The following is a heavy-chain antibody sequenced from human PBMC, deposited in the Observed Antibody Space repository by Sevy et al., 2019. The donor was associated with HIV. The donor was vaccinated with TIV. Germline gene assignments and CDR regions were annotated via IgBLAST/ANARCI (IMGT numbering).Heavy chain of an antibody. CDR1: GFTFSRYW. CDR2: IKDDGSRA. CDR3: AREGCTKPHDY. Sequence: GGSLRLSCAASGFTFSRYWMHWVRQAPGKGLMWVSHIKDDGSRAFFADSVKGRFTISRDNAKNTLYLQMNNLRPEDTAVYYCAREGCTKPHDYWGQGALVTVSS. D-gene: IGHD2-8*01. V-gene: IGHV3-74*01. J-gene: IGHJ4*02.